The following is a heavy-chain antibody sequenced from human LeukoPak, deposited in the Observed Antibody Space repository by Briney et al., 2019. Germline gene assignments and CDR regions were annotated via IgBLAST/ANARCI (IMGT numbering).Heavy chain of an antibody. D-gene: IGHD6-19*01. CDR3: AGAGDNNGWYLWFDP. Sequence: GGSLRLSCAGSGFTFSSYEMNWVCQAPGKGLDWVSYISSSGTIIYYADSVKGRFTISRDNAKNSLYLQMNSLRAEDTANYYCAGAGDNNGWYLWFDPWGQGTLVTVSS. CDR2: ISSSGTII. J-gene: IGHJ5*02. CDR1: GFTFSSYE. V-gene: IGHV3-48*03.